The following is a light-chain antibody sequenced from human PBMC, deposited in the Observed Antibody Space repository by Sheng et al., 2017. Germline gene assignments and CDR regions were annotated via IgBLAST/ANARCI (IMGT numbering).Light chain of an antibody. CDR1: SSDIGGYEY. CDR3: YSYAGSYTWV. CDR2: DVN. J-gene: IGLJ3*02. V-gene: IGLV2-11*01. Sequence: QSALTQPRSVSGSPGQSVTISCTGTSSDIGGYEYVSWYQQLPGKAPRLLIHDVNRRPLGVPDRFSGSRSGNTASLTISGLQAEDEADYYCYSYAGSYTWVFGRRDQGDRP.